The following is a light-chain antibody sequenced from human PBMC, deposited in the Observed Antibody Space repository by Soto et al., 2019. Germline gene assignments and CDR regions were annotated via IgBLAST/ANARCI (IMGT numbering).Light chain of an antibody. J-gene: IGKJ1*01. Sequence: DIQVTQSPSTPSASVGERVTITCGASQSIGTWLAWYQQKPGKAPKLLIFDASTLESGVPSRFSGSGSGTDFTLTISSLQPDDFATYYCQQYSDSSGAFGQGTKVDIK. CDR2: DAS. CDR3: QQYSDSSGA. CDR1: QSIGTW. V-gene: IGKV1-5*01.